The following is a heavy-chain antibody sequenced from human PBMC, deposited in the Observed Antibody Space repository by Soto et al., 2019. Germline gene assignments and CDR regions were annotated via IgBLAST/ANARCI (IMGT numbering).Heavy chain of an antibody. V-gene: IGHV3-15*01. CDR1: GFTFNNAW. D-gene: IGHD3-10*01. CDR3: TTGPMVRGVMLY. J-gene: IGHJ4*02. CDR2: IKSKTDGWTT. Sequence: EVQLVESGGGLVKPGGSLRLSCAASGFTFNNAWMSWVRQAPGKGLEWVGRIKSKTDGWTTDYATPVKGRFTISRDDSKNTLYLQMNSLKTEDPAVYYCTTGPMVRGVMLYWGQGTLVTVSS.